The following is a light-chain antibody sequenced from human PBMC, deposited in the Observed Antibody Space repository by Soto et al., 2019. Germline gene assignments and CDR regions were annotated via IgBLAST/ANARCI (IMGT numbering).Light chain of an antibody. CDR2: DAS. CDR1: QSVGSY. V-gene: IGKV3-11*01. Sequence: EIELTQSPATLSLSPGEGATLSCRASQSVGSYLAWYQQKLGQAPRLLIYDASTRATGIPARFSGSGSGTVFTLTINSLEPEDFAVYYCQQRNYWPITFGQGTRLEIK. J-gene: IGKJ5*01. CDR3: QQRNYWPIT.